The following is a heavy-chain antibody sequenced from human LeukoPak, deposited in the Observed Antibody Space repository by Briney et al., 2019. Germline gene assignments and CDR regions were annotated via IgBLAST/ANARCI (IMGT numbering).Heavy chain of an antibody. D-gene: IGHD3-16*01. Sequence: GGSLRLPCAASGFTFSRLGMQWVRQAPGKGLEWVAIIWHDGSVEEYAASVKGRFTISRDNSRDTLFLQMNRLRDDDTAVYYCAKEGDQFRGYLDAWGKGTTVPVSS. CDR2: IWHDGSVE. CDR3: AKEGDQFRGYLDA. V-gene: IGHV3-33*06. CDR1: GFTFSRLG. J-gene: IGHJ6*03.